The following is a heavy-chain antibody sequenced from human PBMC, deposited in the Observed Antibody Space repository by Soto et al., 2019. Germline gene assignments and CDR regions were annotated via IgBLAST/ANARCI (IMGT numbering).Heavy chain of an antibody. D-gene: IGHD2-8*01. CDR3: AREGLYCTIGVCDRNLQQEAFDL. CDR1: GYTLTELS. V-gene: IGHV1-24*01. Sequence: GSSVKVSCKVSGYTLTELSMHWVRQAPGKGLEWMGGFDPEDGETIYAQKFQGRVTMTEDTSTDTAYMELSSLRSEDTAVYYCAREGLYCTIGVCDRNLQQEAFDLSGKGT. CDR2: FDPEDGET. J-gene: IGHJ3*01.